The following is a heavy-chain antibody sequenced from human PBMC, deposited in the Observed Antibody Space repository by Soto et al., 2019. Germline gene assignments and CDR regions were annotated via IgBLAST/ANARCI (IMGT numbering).Heavy chain of an antibody. CDR1: GFTFSSYA. Sequence: GGSLRLSCAASGFTFSSYAMHWVRQAPGKGLEWVAVISYDGSNKYYADSVKGRFTISRDNSKNTLYLQMNSLRAEDTAVYYCARDPTYYYDSSGPKFDYWGQGTLVTVSS. J-gene: IGHJ4*02. D-gene: IGHD3-22*01. CDR3: ARDPTYYYDSSGPKFDY. CDR2: ISYDGSNK. V-gene: IGHV3-30-3*01.